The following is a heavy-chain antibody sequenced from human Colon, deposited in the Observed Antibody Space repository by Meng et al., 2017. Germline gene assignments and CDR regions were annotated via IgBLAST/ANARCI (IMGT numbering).Heavy chain of an antibody. Sequence: VQLQDPGPGLLKPAVTLSLTCTVSGASISSYSWSWIRQSPGKGLEWIGFISSSGNTKYNPSLKSRVTLSMATSKNQFSLELNSVTAADTAVYYCARSAGTWHPFSHWGQGTLVTVSS. J-gene: IGHJ1*01. CDR3: ARSAGTWHPFSH. V-gene: IGHV4-59*01. CDR2: ISSSGNT. D-gene: IGHD1-7*01. CDR1: GASISSYS.